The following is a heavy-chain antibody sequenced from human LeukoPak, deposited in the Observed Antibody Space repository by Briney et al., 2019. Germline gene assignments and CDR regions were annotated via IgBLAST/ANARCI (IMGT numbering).Heavy chain of an antibody. CDR1: GGSISSSSYY. J-gene: IGHJ4*02. CDR2: IYYSGST. D-gene: IGHD3-9*01. CDR3: ARHVKRYFDWLPPLDY. V-gene: IGHV4-39*01. Sequence: SETLSLTCTVSGGSISSSSYYWGWIRQPPGKGLEWIGSIYYSGSTYYNPSLKSRVTISVDTSKNQFSLKLSSVTAADTAVYYCARHVKRYFDWLPPLDYWGQGTLVTVSP.